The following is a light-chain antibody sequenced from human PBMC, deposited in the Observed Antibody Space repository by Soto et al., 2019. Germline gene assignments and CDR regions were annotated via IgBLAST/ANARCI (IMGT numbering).Light chain of an antibody. V-gene: IGLV2-14*01. Sequence: YVLTQPASVSGSPGQSITISCTGRSSDVGGFNYGSWYQHFTAKAPKLMIYEVSNRPTGVSNRFSGSRSGNTASLTISGLQAEDEGDYYCSSYTTSNTLVFGTGTKVTVL. J-gene: IGLJ1*01. CDR1: SSDVGGFNY. CDR3: SSYTTSNTLV. CDR2: EVS.